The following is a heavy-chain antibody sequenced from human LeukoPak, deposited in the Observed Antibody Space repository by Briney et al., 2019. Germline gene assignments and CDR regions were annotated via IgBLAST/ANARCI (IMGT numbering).Heavy chain of an antibody. D-gene: IGHD1-7*01. CDR2: ISAHNGNT. V-gene: IGHV1-18*01. J-gene: IGHJ6*02. Sequence: ASVKVSCKASGYTFTSYGISWVRQAPGQGLEWMGWISAHNGNTNYAQKLQGRVTMTTDTSTSTAYMELRSLRSDDTAVYYCAKTGTTRRYYYGMDVWGQGTTVTVSS. CDR1: GYTFTSYG. CDR3: AKTGTTRRYYYGMDV.